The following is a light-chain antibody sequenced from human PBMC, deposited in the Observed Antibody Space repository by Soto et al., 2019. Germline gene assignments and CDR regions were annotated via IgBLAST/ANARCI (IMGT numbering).Light chain of an antibody. CDR3: HSYDSRLNCYV. CDR2: GNN. V-gene: IGLV1-40*01. Sequence: QSVPTQPPSVSGAPGQRVTISCTGSNSNISAGFAVHWYQQLPGTAPKLLIHGNNNRPSGVPDRFSGSKSDTSASLAITGLQADDEADYYCHSYDSRLNCYVFGTGTKLTVL. CDR1: NSNISAGFA. J-gene: IGLJ1*01.